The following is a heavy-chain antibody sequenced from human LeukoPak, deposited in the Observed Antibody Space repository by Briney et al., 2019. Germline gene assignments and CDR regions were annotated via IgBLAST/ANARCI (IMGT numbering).Heavy chain of an antibody. V-gene: IGHV3-48*04. Sequence: PGGSLRLSCAASGFTFSSYSMNWVRQAPGKGLEWVSYISASSSTIYYADSVKGRFTISGDNAKNSLCLQLNTLRAEDTAIYYCARDISGYTYGHDAFDIWGQGTMVTVSS. CDR3: ARDISGYTYGHDAFDI. CDR2: ISASSSTI. CDR1: GFTFSSYS. D-gene: IGHD5-18*01. J-gene: IGHJ3*02.